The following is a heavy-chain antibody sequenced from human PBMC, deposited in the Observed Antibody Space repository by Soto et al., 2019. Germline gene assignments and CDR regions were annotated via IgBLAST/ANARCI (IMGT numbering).Heavy chain of an antibody. CDR1: GGSISSSSYY. D-gene: IGHD2-2*01. Sequence: SETLSLTCTVSGGSISSSSYYWGWIRQPPGKGLEWIGSIYYSGSTYYNPSLKSRVTISVDTSKNQFSLKLSSVTAADTAVYYCARYARVPDSWGQGTLVIVSS. V-gene: IGHV4-39*01. CDR3: ARYARVPDS. J-gene: IGHJ4*02. CDR2: IYYSGST.